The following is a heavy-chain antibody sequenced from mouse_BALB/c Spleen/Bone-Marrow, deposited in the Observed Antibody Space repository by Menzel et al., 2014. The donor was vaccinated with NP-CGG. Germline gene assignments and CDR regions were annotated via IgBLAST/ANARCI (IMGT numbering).Heavy chain of an antibody. CDR1: GYVFSTYW. CDR2: IYPGDGDT. CDR3: AGGGISVDY. Sequence: VQLQQSGAELVRPGSSVKTSCESSGYVFSTYWINWVKQRPGQGLEWIGQIYPGDGDTDYNGRFKDKATLTADKSSNTAYMQLSSLTSEDSAVYFCAGGGISVDYWGQGTTLTVSS. J-gene: IGHJ2*01. V-gene: IGHV1-80*01.